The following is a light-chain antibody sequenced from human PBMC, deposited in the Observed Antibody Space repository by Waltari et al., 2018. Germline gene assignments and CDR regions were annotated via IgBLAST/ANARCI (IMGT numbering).Light chain of an antibody. CDR1: SGINVGTYR. CDR3: MIWHSSAWV. V-gene: IGLV5-45*02. Sequence: QAVLTQPSSLSASPGASASLTSTLRSGINVGTYRIYWYQQKPGSPPQYLLRYKSDSDKQQGSGVPSRFSGSKDASANAGNLVISGLQSEDEADYYCMIWHSSAWVFGGGTKLTVL. J-gene: IGLJ3*02. CDR2: YKSDSDK.